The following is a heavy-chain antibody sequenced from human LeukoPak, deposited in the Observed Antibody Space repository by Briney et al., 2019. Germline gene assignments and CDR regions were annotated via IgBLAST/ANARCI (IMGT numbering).Heavy chain of an antibody. Sequence: GGSLRLSCAASGFTFSSYSMNWVRQAPGKGLEWVSSISSSSSYIYYADSVKGRFTISRDNAKNSLYLQMNSLRAEDTAVNYCARNYDSSGYYFDYWGQGTLVTVSS. CDR2: ISSSSSYI. CDR3: ARNYDSSGYYFDY. V-gene: IGHV3-21*01. D-gene: IGHD3-22*01. J-gene: IGHJ4*02. CDR1: GFTFSSYS.